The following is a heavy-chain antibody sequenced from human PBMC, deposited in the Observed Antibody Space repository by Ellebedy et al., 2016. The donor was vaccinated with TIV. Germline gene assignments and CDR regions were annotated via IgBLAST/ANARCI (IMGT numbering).Heavy chain of an antibody. CDR2: INVYNSNT. Sequence: ASVKVSCKASGYTFTSYGISWVRQAPGQGLEWMGWINVYNSNTNYAQRFQGRVTLTADTSTSTAYMELRSLRSDDTAVYYCARSGGSGYRSDFWGQGTLVTVSS. J-gene: IGHJ4*02. CDR1: GYTFTSYG. V-gene: IGHV1-18*04. CDR3: ARSGGSGYRSDF. D-gene: IGHD3-22*01.